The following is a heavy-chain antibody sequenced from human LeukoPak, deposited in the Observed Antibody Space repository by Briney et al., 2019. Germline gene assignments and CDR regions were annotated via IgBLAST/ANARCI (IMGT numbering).Heavy chain of an antibody. CDR2: ISSSSSTI. V-gene: IGHV3-48*01. CDR3: AKKVSGWSENFQH. J-gene: IGHJ1*01. Sequence: GGSLRLSCAASGFTFSSYSMNWVRQAPGKGLEWVSYISSSSSTIYYADSVKGRFTISRDNSKNTLYLQMNSLRAEDTAVYYCAKKVSGWSENFQHWGQGTLVTVSS. D-gene: IGHD6-19*01. CDR1: GFTFSSYS.